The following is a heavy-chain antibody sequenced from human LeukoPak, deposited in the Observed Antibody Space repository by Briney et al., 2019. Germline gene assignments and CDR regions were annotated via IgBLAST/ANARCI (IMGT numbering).Heavy chain of an antibody. CDR2: ISYDGSNK. D-gene: IGHD5-12*01. Sequence: PGRSLRLSCAAPGFTFSSYAMHWVRQAPGKGLEWVAVISYDGSNKYYADSVKGRFTISRDNSKNTLYLQMNSLRAEDTAVYYCAREDNFVATIKGYFDYWGQGTLVTVSS. CDR1: GFTFSSYA. CDR3: AREDNFVATIKGYFDY. J-gene: IGHJ4*02. V-gene: IGHV3-30*04.